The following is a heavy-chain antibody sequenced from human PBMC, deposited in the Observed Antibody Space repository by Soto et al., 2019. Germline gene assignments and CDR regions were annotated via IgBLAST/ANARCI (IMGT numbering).Heavy chain of an antibody. CDR1: GFTFSSYW. J-gene: IGHJ4*02. V-gene: IGHV3-74*01. D-gene: IGHD6-19*01. CDR3: ARVRYSSGWPYFDY. Sequence: GGSLRLSCAASGFTFSSYWMHWVRQAPGKGLVWVSRIHSDGSSTSYADSVKGRFTISRDNAKNTLYLQMNSLRAEDTAVYYCARVRYSSGWPYFDYWGQGTLVTVSS. CDR2: IHSDGSST.